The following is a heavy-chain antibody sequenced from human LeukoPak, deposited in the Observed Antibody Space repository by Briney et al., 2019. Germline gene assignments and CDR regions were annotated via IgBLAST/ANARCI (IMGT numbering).Heavy chain of an antibody. D-gene: IGHD1-26*01. V-gene: IGHV4-39*07. J-gene: IGHJ4*02. CDR1: GDSLTSGSFY. CDR3: ARGLTGGWAAVFDQ. Sequence: PSETLSLTCTVSGDSLTSGSFYWGWVRQSPGKGLEWIGSIHSGGNPYDNPSLRSRVTVSTDTSTNRLSLKLRSVTAADTAVYFCARGLTGGWAAVFDQWGQGTLVTVSS. CDR2: IHSGGNP.